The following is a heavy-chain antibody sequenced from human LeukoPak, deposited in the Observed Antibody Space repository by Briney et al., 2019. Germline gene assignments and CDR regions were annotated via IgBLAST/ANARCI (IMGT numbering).Heavy chain of an antibody. CDR3: ARSGFYYYMDV. CDR2: IYYTGST. Sequence: PSETLSLTCTVSGGSISSHYWSWLRQPPGEGLEWIGYIYYTGSTSYNPSLKSRVTTSVDTSKNQFSLKLSSVTAADTAVYYCARSGFYYYMDVWGKGTTVTVSS. CDR1: GGSISSHY. D-gene: IGHD6-25*01. J-gene: IGHJ6*03. V-gene: IGHV4-59*11.